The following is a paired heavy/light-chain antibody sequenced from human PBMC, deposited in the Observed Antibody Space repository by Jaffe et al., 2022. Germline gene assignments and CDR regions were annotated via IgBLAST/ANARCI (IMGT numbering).Heavy chain of an antibody. J-gene: IGHJ4*02. Sequence: QVQLVQSGAEVQKPGASVRVSCKASGYTFVDYFMQWIRQAPGQGLEFMGWINLRSGDPGYTQKFQGRVTMTRDTSISTAYLDLSRLESGDTAVYFCARAAIGHPNDFWGQGTLVTVSS. CDR3: ARAAIGHPNDF. CDR1: GYTFVDYF. D-gene: IGHD6-25*01. CDR2: INLRSGDP. V-gene: IGHV1-2*02.
Light chain of an antibody. CDR2: GAS. Sequence: EIALTQSPDTLSLSPGERAALSCRASQSVNNNYLAWYQQGPGQAPRLVIYGASSRATGIPDRFSGSGSGTDFTLTISRLEPEDFTVYYCQQYGSAPRTFGQGTKLEIK. CDR3: QQYGSAPRT. J-gene: IGKJ2*01. CDR1: QSVNNNY. V-gene: IGKV3-20*01.